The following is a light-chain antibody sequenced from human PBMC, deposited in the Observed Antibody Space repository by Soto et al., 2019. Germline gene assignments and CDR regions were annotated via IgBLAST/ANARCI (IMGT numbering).Light chain of an antibody. Sequence: QSDRNRPASGNGAPGHSITISCTGTSSDIGGHNAVSWYQQYSGEAPRLLIYDVTSRAAGVSNRFSASKSGNTASLTISGLLAEDEAEYYCSSCVSGGCYVLGPGTKVTVL. CDR2: DVT. CDR3: SSCVSGGCYV. J-gene: IGLJ1*01. V-gene: IGLV2-14*01. CDR1: SSDIGGHNA.